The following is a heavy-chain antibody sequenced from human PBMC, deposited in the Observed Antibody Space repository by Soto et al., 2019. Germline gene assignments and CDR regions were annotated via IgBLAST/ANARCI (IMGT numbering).Heavy chain of an antibody. V-gene: IGHV4-39*01. CDR3: SRPSRYYYDSSGYLGYFDY. Sequence: SETLSLTCTVSGGSISSSSYYWGWIRQPPGKGLERIGSIYYSGSTYYNPPLKSRVTISVDTSKNQFSLKLSSVTAADTAVYFFSRPSRYYYDSSGYLGYFDYWGQGTLVTVSS. CDR2: IYYSGST. CDR1: GGSISSSSYY. D-gene: IGHD3-22*01. J-gene: IGHJ4*02.